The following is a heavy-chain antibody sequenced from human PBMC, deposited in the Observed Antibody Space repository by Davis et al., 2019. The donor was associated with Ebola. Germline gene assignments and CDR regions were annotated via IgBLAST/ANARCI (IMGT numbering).Heavy chain of an antibody. Sequence: ASVKVSCKASGYTFTSYAMHWVRQAPGQRLEWMGWINAGNGNTKYSQKFQGRVTMTRNTSISTAYMELSSLRSEDTAVYYCARVGYRTGGVCYQDLGVWGQGTTVTVSS. J-gene: IGHJ6*02. CDR2: INAGNGNT. D-gene: IGHD2-8*02. CDR3: ARVGYRTGGVCYQDLGV. V-gene: IGHV1-3*01. CDR1: GYTFTSYA.